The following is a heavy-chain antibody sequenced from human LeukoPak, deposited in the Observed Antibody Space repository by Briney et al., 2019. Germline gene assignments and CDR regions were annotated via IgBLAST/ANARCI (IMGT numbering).Heavy chain of an antibody. D-gene: IGHD6-19*01. CDR1: GFTFSSYA. V-gene: IGHV3-23*01. Sequence: GASLRLSCAASGFTFSSYAMSWVRQAPGKGLEWVSAISGSGGSTYYADSVKGRFTISRDNSKNTLYLQMNSLRVEDTAVYYCAKAGSSGWYEDWYFQHWGQGTLVTVSS. CDR3: AKAGSSGWYEDWYFQH. J-gene: IGHJ1*01. CDR2: ISGSGGST.